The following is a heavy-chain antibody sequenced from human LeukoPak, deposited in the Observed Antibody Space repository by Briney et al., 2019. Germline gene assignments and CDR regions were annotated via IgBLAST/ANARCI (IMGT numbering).Heavy chain of an antibody. D-gene: IGHD1-26*01. CDR3: ARAVRSSESNWFDP. V-gene: IGHV4-61*02. J-gene: IGHJ5*02. CDR2: IYTSGST. Sequence: PSETLSLTCTVSGGSISSGSYYWSWIRQPAGKGLEWIGRIYTSGSTNYNPSLKSRFTILIDRSKNQFSLKLSSVTAAATAVYYCARAVRSSESNWFDPWGQGTLATVSS. CDR1: GGSISSGSYY.